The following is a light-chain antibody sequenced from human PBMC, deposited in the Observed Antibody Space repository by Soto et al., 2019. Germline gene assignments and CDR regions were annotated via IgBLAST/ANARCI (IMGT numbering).Light chain of an antibody. Sequence: EIVLTQSPATLSLSPGERATLSCRASQSISTYLAWCQQKPGQAPRFLIYDVSNRATGVPARFSGSGSGTDFTLTISSLEPEDLAVYYCQQRSKWPITFGQGTRLEIK. CDR1: QSISTY. J-gene: IGKJ5*01. CDR3: QQRSKWPIT. V-gene: IGKV3-11*01. CDR2: DVS.